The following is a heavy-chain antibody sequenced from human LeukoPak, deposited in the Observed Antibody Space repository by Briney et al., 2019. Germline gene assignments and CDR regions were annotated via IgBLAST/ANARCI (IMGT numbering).Heavy chain of an antibody. V-gene: IGHV5-51*01. CDR3: ARRPASVGGGFDP. CDR1: GYTFTNYW. D-gene: IGHD3-16*01. Sequence: GESLKISCKASGYTFTNYWIGWVRQMPGKGLEWIGTIYPGDSDTRYSPSFQGQVTISADKSISTAYPQWSSLRASDTAIYYRARRPASVGGGFDPWGQGTLVTVSS. J-gene: IGHJ5*02. CDR2: IYPGDSDT.